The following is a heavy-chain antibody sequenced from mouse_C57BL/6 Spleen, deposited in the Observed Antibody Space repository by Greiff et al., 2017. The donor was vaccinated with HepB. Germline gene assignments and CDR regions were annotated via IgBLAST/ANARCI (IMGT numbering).Heavy chain of an antibody. CDR2: ISDGGSYT. J-gene: IGHJ3*01. Sequence: EVQVVESGGGLVKPGGSLKLSCAASGFTFSSYAMSWVRQTPEKRLEWVATISDGGSYTYYPDNVKGRFTISRDNAKNNLYLQMSHLKSEDTAMYYCARGIYYYGSSPAWFAYWGQGTLVTVSA. D-gene: IGHD1-1*01. CDR1: GFTFSSYA. V-gene: IGHV5-4*01. CDR3: ARGIYYYGSSPAWFAY.